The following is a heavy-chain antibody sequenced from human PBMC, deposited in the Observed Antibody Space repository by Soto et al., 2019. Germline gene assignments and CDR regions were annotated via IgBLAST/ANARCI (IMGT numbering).Heavy chain of an antibody. CDR1: GDSVSSNSAT. V-gene: IGHV6-1*01. Sequence: PSQTLSLTCAISGDSVSSNSATWNWIRQSPSRGLQWLGRTYYRSKWYHDYAESVKSRITINPDTSKNQFSPQLISVTPEDTAVYYCARSITGSAYFDYWGQGTLVTV. CDR3: ARSITGSAYFDY. CDR2: TYYRSKWYH. D-gene: IGHD3-10*01. J-gene: IGHJ4*02.